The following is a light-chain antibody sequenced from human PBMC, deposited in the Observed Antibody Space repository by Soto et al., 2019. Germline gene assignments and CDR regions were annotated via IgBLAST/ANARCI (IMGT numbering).Light chain of an antibody. CDR3: QQYNSWPPIT. V-gene: IGKV3-15*01. CDR1: QSVSGN. J-gene: IGKJ2*01. CDR2: GAS. Sequence: EIVMTQSPATLSVSPGERATLSCRASQSVSGNLAWYQQKPGQAPRLLIYGASTRAAGIPARFSGSGSGTEFTFTISSLQSEDFAVYYCQQYNSWPPITFGQGTKLEIK.